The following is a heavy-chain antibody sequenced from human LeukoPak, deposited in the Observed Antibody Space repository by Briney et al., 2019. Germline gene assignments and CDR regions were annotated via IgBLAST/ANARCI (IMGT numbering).Heavy chain of an antibody. CDR3: AKRRDYCSGGSCYSLDY. CDR2: ISSDGTKK. J-gene: IGHJ4*02. D-gene: IGHD2-15*01. Sequence: PGRSLRLSCAASGFRFSDYGMHWVRQAPGRGLEWVGVISSDGTKKAYADSVQGRFTTSRDNSEHTLYLQMSSLRAEDTAVYYCAKRRDYCSGGSCYSLDYWGQGTLVTVSS. V-gene: IGHV3-30*18. CDR1: GFRFSDYG.